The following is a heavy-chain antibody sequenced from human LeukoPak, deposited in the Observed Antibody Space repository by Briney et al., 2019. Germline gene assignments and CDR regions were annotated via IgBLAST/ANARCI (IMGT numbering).Heavy chain of an antibody. D-gene: IGHD3-3*01. CDR1: GFTFHDAW. Sequence: GSLRLSCAVSGFTFHDAWMTWVRQAPGKGLEWIGEINHSGSTNYNPSLKSRVTISVDTSKNQFSLKLSSVTAADTAVYYCARGKLGVLRFLEWSRPPVYYFDYWGQGTLVTVSS. CDR3: ARGKLGVLRFLEWSRPPVYYFDY. CDR2: INHSGST. J-gene: IGHJ4*02. V-gene: IGHV4-34*01.